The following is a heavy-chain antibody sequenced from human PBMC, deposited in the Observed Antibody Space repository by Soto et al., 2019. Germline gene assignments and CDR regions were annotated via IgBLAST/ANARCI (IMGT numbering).Heavy chain of an antibody. CDR1: GGSISSSSYY. Sequence: SETLSLTCTVSGGSISSSSYYWGWIRQPPGKGLEWIGSIYYSGSTYHNPSLKSRVTISVDTSKNQFSLKLSSVTAADTAVYYCARIRASTSYDFWSGYENYYYYYGMDVWGQGTTVTVSS. D-gene: IGHD3-3*01. CDR3: ARIRASTSYDFWSGYENYYYYYGMDV. V-gene: IGHV4-39*01. CDR2: IYYSGST. J-gene: IGHJ6*02.